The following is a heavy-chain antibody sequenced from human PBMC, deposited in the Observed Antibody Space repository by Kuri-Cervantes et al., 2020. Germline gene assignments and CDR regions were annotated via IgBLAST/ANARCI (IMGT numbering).Heavy chain of an antibody. CDR1: GGSFSGYY. CDR3: ARGRIVVVPAVPMDV. D-gene: IGHD2-2*01. J-gene: IGHJ6*03. CDR2: INHSGST. Sequence: SETLSLTCAVYGGSFSGYYWSWIRQPPGKGLEWIGEINHSGSTNYNPSLKSRVTISVDTSKNQFSLKLSSVTAADTAVYYCARGRIVVVPAVPMDVWGKGTTVTVSS. V-gene: IGHV4-34*01.